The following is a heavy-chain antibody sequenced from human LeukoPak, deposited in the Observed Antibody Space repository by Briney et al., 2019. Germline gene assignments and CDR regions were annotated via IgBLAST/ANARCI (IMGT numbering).Heavy chain of an antibody. J-gene: IGHJ4*02. V-gene: IGHV3-23*01. CDR3: AKDRSGSLSY. D-gene: IGHD1-26*01. Sequence: GGSLSLSCAASGFTFNTYTMTWVRQAPGKGLEWVSAISDSGGNTYSADSVKGRFTISRDNSKNTLYLQMNSLRAEDTAVYYCAKDRSGSLSYWGQGTLVTVSS. CDR2: ISDSGGNT. CDR1: GFTFNTYT.